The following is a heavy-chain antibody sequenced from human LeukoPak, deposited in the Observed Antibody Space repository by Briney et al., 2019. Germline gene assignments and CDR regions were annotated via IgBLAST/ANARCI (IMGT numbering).Heavy chain of an antibody. CDR1: GASITSFH. V-gene: IGHV4-4*07. D-gene: IGHD6-6*01. J-gene: IGHJ4*02. CDR2: IYSSGST. CDR3: ARKDGDY. Sequence: SETLSLTCTVSGASITSFHWTWIRQPAGKGLEWIGLIYSSGSTIYNPSLQSRVAMSVDMTKNQLSLKLSSVTAADTAMHYCARKDGDYWGQGTLVTVSS.